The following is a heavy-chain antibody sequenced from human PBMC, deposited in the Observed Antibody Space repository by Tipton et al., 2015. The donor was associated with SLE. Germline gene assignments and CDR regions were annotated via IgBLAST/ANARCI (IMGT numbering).Heavy chain of an antibody. CDR3: AKDHRDYGDYSRGFDY. D-gene: IGHD4-17*01. Sequence: SLRLSCAASGFTFSSYWMSWVRQPPGKEPEWVANIKPDGSEEYYVDSVKGRFTISRDNAKNSLYLQMTSLRAEDTAVYYCAKDHRDYGDYSRGFDYWGQGTLVTVSS. CDR2: IKPDGSEE. J-gene: IGHJ4*02. CDR1: GFTFSSYW. V-gene: IGHV3-7*01.